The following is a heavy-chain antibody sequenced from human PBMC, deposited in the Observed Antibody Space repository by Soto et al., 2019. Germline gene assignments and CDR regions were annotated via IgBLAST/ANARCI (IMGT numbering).Heavy chain of an antibody. CDR2: IWYDGTNK. CDR1: GFTFSSYG. CDR3: ARVQYSSGWAFDY. J-gene: IGHJ4*02. Sequence: GGSLRLSCGASGFTFSSYGMHWVRQAPGKGLEWVAVIWYDGTNKYYADSVKGRFTISRDNSKNTLYLQMNSLRAEDTAVYYCARVQYSSGWAFDYWGQGTLVTVSS. D-gene: IGHD6-19*01. V-gene: IGHV3-33*01.